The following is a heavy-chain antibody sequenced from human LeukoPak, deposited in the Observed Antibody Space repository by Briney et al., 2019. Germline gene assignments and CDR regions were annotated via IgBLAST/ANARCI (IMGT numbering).Heavy chain of an antibody. Sequence: GGSLRLSCAASGFTFSSYGMHWVRQAPDKGLEWVAVIWYDGSNKYYADSVKGRFTISRDNSKNTLYLQMNSLRAEDTAVYYCARNYYGSGSYYIDYWGQGTLVTVSS. V-gene: IGHV3-33*01. CDR2: IWYDGSNK. D-gene: IGHD3-10*01. CDR3: ARNYYGSGSYYIDY. CDR1: GFTFSSYG. J-gene: IGHJ4*02.